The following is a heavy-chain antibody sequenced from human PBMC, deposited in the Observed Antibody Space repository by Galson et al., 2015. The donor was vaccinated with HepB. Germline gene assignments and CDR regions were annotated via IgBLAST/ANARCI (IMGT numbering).Heavy chain of an antibody. CDR3: ARAQGDYDYYYGMDV. V-gene: IGHV3-13*04. D-gene: IGHD4/OR15-4a*01. Sequence: SLRLSCAASGFTFSSYDMHWVRQATGKGLEWVSAIDTAGDTYYPGSVKGRFTISRENAKNSLYLQMNSLRAGDTAVYYCARAQGDYDYYYGMDVWGQGTTVTVSS. CDR2: IDTAGDT. J-gene: IGHJ6*02. CDR1: GFTFSSYD.